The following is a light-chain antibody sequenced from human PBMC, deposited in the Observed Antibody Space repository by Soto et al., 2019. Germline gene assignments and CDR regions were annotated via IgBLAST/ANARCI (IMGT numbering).Light chain of an antibody. CDR2: EVS. CDR3: CSYAGTYSVV. V-gene: IGLV2-11*01. CDR1: NSDVGGYKL. J-gene: IGLJ1*01. Sequence: QSALTQPRSVSGSPGQSVTISCTGTNSDVGGYKLVSWYQQHPGKAPSLIIYEVSDRPSGVPDRFSGSKSGNTASLTISGLQAEDEADYYCCSYAGTYSVVFGSGTKLTVL.